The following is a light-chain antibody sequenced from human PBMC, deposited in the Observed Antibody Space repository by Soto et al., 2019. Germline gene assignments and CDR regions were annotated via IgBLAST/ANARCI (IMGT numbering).Light chain of an antibody. V-gene: IGKV3-15*01. Sequence: EIMMTQSPATLSVSPGARATLSCRASQSVSSNFAWFQQKPGQAPRLLIYGASTRATGIPARFSGSGSGTDFTLTISSLEPEDFGVYYCQQSSNWPPVTFGGGTKVDIK. CDR2: GAS. CDR3: QQSSNWPPVT. J-gene: IGKJ4*01. CDR1: QSVSSN.